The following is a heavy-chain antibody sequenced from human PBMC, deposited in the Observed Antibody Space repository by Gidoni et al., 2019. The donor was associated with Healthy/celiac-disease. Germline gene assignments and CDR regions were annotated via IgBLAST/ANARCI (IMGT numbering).Heavy chain of an antibody. CDR2: MNPNSGNT. D-gene: IGHD2-15*01. CDR3: ARSRYCSGGSCYSDWFDP. J-gene: IGHJ5*02. V-gene: IGHV1-8*01. Sequence: QVQLVQSGAEVKKPGASVKVSCKASGDTFTSYDINWVRQATGQGLEWMGWMNPNSGNTGYAQKFQGRVTMTRNTSISTAYMELSSLRSEDTAVYYCARSRYCSGGSCYSDWFDPWGQGTLVTVSS. CDR1: GDTFTSYD.